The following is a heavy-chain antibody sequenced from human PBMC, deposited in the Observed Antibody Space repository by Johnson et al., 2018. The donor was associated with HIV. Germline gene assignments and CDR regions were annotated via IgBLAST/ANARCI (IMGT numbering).Heavy chain of an antibody. V-gene: IGHV3-15*01. Sequence: VQLVESGGDLVKPGGSLRLSCAGSGFTFSKPWLTWVRHAPGKGLEWIARIRSKTAGGTIEYAAPVKGRFTISRDDSKDTLYLQMNSLKIEDTAVYYCATDLPYCSGHDCYNAYDLWGQGTMVIVSS. CDR1: GFTFSKPW. CDR2: IRSKTAGGTI. D-gene: IGHD2-15*01. CDR3: ATDLPYCSGHDCYNAYDL. J-gene: IGHJ3*01.